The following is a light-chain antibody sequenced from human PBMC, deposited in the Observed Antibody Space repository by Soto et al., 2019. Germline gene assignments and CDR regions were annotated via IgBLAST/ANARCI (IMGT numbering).Light chain of an antibody. CDR2: SAS. J-gene: IGKJ3*01. Sequence: DIQMTQLPSSMSASVGDRVTITCRASQGISRWLAWYHQKPGKAPNLLIYSASTLHSGVPSRFSGRGSGTDFTLTISSLQPEDFGTYYCQQANRFPRTFGPGTKVDMK. V-gene: IGKV1-12*01. CDR3: QQANRFPRT. CDR1: QGISRW.